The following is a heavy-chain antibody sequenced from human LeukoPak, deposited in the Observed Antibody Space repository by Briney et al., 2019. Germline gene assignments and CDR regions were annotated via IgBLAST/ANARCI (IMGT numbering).Heavy chain of an antibody. D-gene: IGHD6-13*01. Sequence: GGSLRLSCAASGFTVSSNYMSWVRQAPGKGLEWVSVIYSGGSTYYADSVKGRFTISRDNSKNTLYLQMNSLRAEDTAVYYCAREGSSWAFYYSGERTLGTVSS. CDR1: GFTVSSNY. CDR2: IYSGGST. CDR3: AREGSSWAFYY. J-gene: IGHJ4*02. V-gene: IGHV3-66*01.